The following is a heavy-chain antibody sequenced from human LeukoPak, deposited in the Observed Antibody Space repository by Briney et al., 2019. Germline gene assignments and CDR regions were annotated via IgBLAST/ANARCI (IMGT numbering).Heavy chain of an antibody. CDR3: ATSGGFVLPNAITGNWYMDV. V-gene: IGHV3-21*01. CDR1: GFTFSDYS. J-gene: IGHJ6*03. Sequence: PGGSLRLSCGASGFTFSDYSMNWVRQAPGKGVSWVASITSAGGYTYYADSVKGRFTISRDNAQNSLFLQMNSLRAEDTAVYFCATSGGFVLPNAITGNWYMDVWGRGTSVTVSS. CDR2: ITSAGGYT. D-gene: IGHD2-2*01.